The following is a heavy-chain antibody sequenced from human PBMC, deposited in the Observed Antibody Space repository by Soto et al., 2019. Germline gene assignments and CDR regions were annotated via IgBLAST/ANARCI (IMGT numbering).Heavy chain of an antibody. CDR1: GVTCGGYA. CDR2: ISGSGGST. J-gene: IGHJ5*02. Sequence: GVFLRLPWAASGVTCGGYAISCIRQAPGKGLEWVSAISGSGGSTYYADSVKGRFTISRDNSKNTLYLQMNSLRAEDTAVYYCAKDLTPFIYYDSSGYQDNWFDPWGQGTPVTVSS. D-gene: IGHD3-22*01. CDR3: AKDLTPFIYYDSSGYQDNWFDP. V-gene: IGHV3-23*01.